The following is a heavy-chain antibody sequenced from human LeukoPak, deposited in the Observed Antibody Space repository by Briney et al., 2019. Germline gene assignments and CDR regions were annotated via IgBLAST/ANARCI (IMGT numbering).Heavy chain of an antibody. CDR1: GFTFSSYG. CDR3: AKGHSSTWYGTDV. Sequence: PGRSLRLSCAASGFTFSSYGMHWVRQAPGKGLEWVAVISYDGSNKYYADSVKGRFTISRDNSKNTLYLQMNSLRAEDTAVYYCAKGHSSTWYGTDVWGKGTTVTVSS. J-gene: IGHJ6*04. D-gene: IGHD6-13*01. V-gene: IGHV3-30*18. CDR2: ISYDGSNK.